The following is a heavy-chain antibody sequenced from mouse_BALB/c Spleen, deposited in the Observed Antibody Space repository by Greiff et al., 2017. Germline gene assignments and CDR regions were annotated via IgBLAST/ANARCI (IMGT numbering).Heavy chain of an antibody. CDR1: GFTFSDYY. V-gene: IGHV5-4*02. J-gene: IGHJ4*01. CDR3: ARGGGNYYGSSYDAMDY. D-gene: IGHD1-1*01. Sequence: EVKLVESGGGLVKPGGSLKLSCAASGFTFSDYYMYWVRQTPEKRLEWVATISDGGSYTYYPDSVKGRFTISRDNAKNNLYLQMSSLKSEDTAMYYWARGGGNYYGSSYDAMDYWGQGTSVTVSS. CDR2: ISDGGSYT.